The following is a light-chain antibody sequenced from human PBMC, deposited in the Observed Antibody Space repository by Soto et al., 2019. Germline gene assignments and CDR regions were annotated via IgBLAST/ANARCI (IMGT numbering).Light chain of an antibody. Sequence: QSVLTQPPSVSGAPGQRVTISCTGSSSNIGAGYDVHWYQPIPGTAPKLLIYGNSNRPSGVPDRFSGSKSGTSASLAITGLQAEDEADYYCQSYDSSLREVVFGGGTKLTVL. CDR2: GNS. V-gene: IGLV1-40*01. CDR3: QSYDSSLREVV. J-gene: IGLJ2*01. CDR1: SSNIGAGYD.